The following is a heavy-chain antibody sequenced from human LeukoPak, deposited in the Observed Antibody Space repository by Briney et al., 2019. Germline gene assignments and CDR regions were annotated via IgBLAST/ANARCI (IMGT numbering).Heavy chain of an antibody. D-gene: IGHD3-3*01. CDR2: IHYSGSN. Sequence: SETLSLTCTVSGGSIGSYYWNWIRQPPGKGLEWIGYIHYSGSNYYNPSLKSRVTISVDTSKSQFSLKLSSVTDAEPAVYYCATILGLPNPFDYWGQGHLVPVP. J-gene: IGHJ4*02. CDR1: GGSIGSYY. V-gene: IGHV4-59*01. CDR3: ATILGLPNPFDY.